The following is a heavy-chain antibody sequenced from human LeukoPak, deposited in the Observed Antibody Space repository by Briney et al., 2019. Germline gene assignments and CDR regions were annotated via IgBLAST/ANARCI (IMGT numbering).Heavy chain of an antibody. CDR3: ARGGTYYYDSMAY. D-gene: IGHD3-22*01. Sequence: VASVKVSCKASGYTFTTYYIHWVRQAPGEGLEWMGIINPTSGSTSYAQKFQGRVTMTRDTSTNTVYMELSSLRSEDTAVYYCARGGTYYYDSMAYWGQGTLVTVSS. CDR1: GYTFTTYY. V-gene: IGHV1-46*01. CDR2: INPTSGST. J-gene: IGHJ4*02.